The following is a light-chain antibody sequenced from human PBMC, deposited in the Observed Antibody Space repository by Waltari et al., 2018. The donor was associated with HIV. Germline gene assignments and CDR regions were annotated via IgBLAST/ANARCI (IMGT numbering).Light chain of an antibody. J-gene: IGLJ2*01. CDR2: EVN. Sequence: QSALTQPPSASGSPGQSVTISCTGTRNDVGNYAYVSWYQQHPGKAPKLLIYEVNQRPAGVPDRLSGSKSDNTASLTVSGLQAEDEADYYCSSYAGRNNRLVFGGGTKMTVL. CDR1: RNDVGNYAY. V-gene: IGLV2-8*01. CDR3: SSYAGRNNRLV.